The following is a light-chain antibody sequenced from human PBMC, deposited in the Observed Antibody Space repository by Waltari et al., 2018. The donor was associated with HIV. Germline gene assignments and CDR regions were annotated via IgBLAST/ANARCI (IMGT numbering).Light chain of an antibody. CDR1: STDVGNYNL. CDR3: CAFAGANTWV. J-gene: IGLJ3*02. V-gene: IGLV2-23*02. Sequence: QSALTQPASVSGSPGQSITISCSGTSTDVGNYNLVSWYQQHPARAPKLVIYEVTKWPSWVSHRFSGSKSGNTASLTISGLQADDEADYYCCAFAGANTWVFGGGTKLIVL. CDR2: EVT.